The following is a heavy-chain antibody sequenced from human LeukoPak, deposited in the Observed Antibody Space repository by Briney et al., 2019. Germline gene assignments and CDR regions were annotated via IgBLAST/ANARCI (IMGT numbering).Heavy chain of an antibody. CDR1: GYTFTSYA. Sequence: ASVKVSCKASGYTFTSYAMNWVRQAPGQGLEWMGWINTNTGNPTYAQGFTGRFVFSLDTSVSTAYLQISSLKAEDTAVYYCARGGESYDFLSGSNPADFDYWGQGTLVTVSS. D-gene: IGHD3-3*01. J-gene: IGHJ4*02. CDR3: ARGGESYDFLSGSNPADFDY. V-gene: IGHV7-4-1*02. CDR2: INTNTGNP.